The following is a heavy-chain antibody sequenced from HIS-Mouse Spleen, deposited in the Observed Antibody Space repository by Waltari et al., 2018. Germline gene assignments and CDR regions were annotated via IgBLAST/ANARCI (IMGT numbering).Heavy chain of an antibody. J-gene: IGHJ2*01. D-gene: IGHD6-13*01. V-gene: IGHV4-39*07. Sequence: QLQLQESGPGLVKPSETLSLTCTVSGGSISSSSYYWGWIRQPPGKGLEWIGSIYYRGGTYYNPSLTSGVTISVDTSKNQFSLKLSSVTAADTAVYYCAREIPYSSSWYDWYFDLWGRGTLVTVSS. CDR3: AREIPYSSSWYDWYFDL. CDR2: IYYRGGT. CDR1: GGSISSSSYY.